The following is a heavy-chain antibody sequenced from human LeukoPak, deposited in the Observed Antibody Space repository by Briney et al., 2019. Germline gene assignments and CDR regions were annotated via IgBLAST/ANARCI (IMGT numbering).Heavy chain of an antibody. V-gene: IGHV5-51*01. CDR3: ARLPYSSSWYLLYFDY. J-gene: IGHJ4*02. Sequence: GESLKISCKGSGYSFTSYWIGWVRQMPGKGLEWMGIIYPGDSDTRYSPSFQGQVTISADKSISTAYLQWSSLKASDTAMYYCARLPYSSSWYLLYFDYWGQGTLVTVSS. D-gene: IGHD6-13*01. CDR2: IYPGDSDT. CDR1: GYSFTSYW.